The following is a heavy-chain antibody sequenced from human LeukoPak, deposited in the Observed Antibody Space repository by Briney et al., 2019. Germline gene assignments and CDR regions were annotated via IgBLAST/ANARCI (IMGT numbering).Heavy chain of an antibody. Sequence: SETLSLTCAVYGGSFSGYYCSWIRQPPGKGLEWIGEINHSRSTNYNPSLKSRVTISVDTSKNQFSLKLSSVTAADTAVYYCARHSTFFGVVIIKGRVRGPFDYWGQGTLVAISS. CDR3: ARHSTFFGVVIIKGRVRGPFDY. D-gene: IGHD3-3*01. CDR1: GGSFSGYY. V-gene: IGHV4-34*01. CDR2: INHSRST. J-gene: IGHJ4*02.